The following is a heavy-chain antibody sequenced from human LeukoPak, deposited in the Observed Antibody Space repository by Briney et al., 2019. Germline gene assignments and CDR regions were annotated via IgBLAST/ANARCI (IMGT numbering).Heavy chain of an antibody. CDR1: GGSISSYY. CDR3: ARGTVDIVATIYEYYFDY. J-gene: IGHJ4*02. Sequence: SETLSLTCTVSGGSISSYYWSWIRQPPGKGLEWIGYIYYSGSTNYNPSLKSRVTISVDTSKNQFSLKLSSVTAADTAVYYCARGTVDIVATIYEYYFDYWGQGTLVTVSS. V-gene: IGHV4-59*12. CDR2: IYYSGST. D-gene: IGHD5-12*01.